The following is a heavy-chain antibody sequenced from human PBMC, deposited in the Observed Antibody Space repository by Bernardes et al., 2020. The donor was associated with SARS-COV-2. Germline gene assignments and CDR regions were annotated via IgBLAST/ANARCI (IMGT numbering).Heavy chain of an antibody. CDR1: GFTITHYL. D-gene: IGHD3-9*01. J-gene: IGHJ3*01. Sequence: GYLSPSCVASGFTITHYLFSWFRPAPGKGLEWVSSISGAGIYIYYGDSVRGRFTTSRDNTRTSVFLQMESLRAEDTAVYYCARDVGGTDWRFGFDVWGPGTMVHVSS. CDR3: ARDVGGTDWRFGFDV. V-gene: IGHV3-21*01. CDR2: ISGAGIYI.